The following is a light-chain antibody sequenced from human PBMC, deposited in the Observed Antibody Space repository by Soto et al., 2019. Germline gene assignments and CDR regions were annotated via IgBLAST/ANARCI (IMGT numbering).Light chain of an antibody. CDR3: GSITSSSTSV. Sequence: QSVLTQPASVSGSPGQSITISCTGSSSDVGGYNYVSWYQQHPGKAPKLIIYDVTNRPSGVSNRFSGSKSGNTASLTISGIQTEDEADYYCGSITSSSTSVFGTGTKLTVL. CDR1: SSDVGGYNY. V-gene: IGLV2-14*01. CDR2: DVT. J-gene: IGLJ1*01.